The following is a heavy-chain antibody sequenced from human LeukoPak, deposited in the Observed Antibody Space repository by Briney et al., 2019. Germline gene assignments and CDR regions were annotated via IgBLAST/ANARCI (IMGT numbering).Heavy chain of an antibody. V-gene: IGHV4-28*05. CDR3: ARNLGAHDYGDYYAFDI. D-gene: IGHD4-17*01. J-gene: IGHJ3*02. CDR1: GYSISSSNW. Sequence: SDTLSLTCAVSGYSISSSNWWGWIRQPPGKGLKWIGYIYYSGSIYYNPSLKSRVTMSVDTSKNQFSLKLSSVTAVDTAVYYCARNLGAHDYGDYYAFDIWGQGTMVTVSS. CDR2: IYYSGSI.